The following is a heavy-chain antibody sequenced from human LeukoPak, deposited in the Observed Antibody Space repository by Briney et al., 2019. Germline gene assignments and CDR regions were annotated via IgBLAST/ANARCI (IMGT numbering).Heavy chain of an antibody. D-gene: IGHD3-22*01. CDR3: ARERLWRDSSGYYSDFDY. CDR2: ISAYNGNT. Sequence: ASVKVSCKASGYTFIGYYMHWVRQAPGQGLEWMGWISAYNGNTNYAQKLQGRVTMTTDTSTSTAYMELRSLGSDDTAVYYCARERLWRDSSGYYSDFDYWGQGTLVTVSS. CDR1: GYTFIGYY. J-gene: IGHJ4*02. V-gene: IGHV1-18*04.